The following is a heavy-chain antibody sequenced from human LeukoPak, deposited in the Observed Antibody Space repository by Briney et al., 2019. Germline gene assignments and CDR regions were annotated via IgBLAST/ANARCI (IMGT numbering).Heavy chain of an antibody. Sequence: GGSLRLSCAASGFIVSRNYMGWVRQAPGRGLEWVSALSSKYEPYYADSVKGRFTISRDNSKNTVYLQMNSLRAEDTALYYCAKWREGTMVYFDYWGQGTLVTVSS. V-gene: IGHV3-53*01. CDR2: LSSKYEP. CDR1: GFIVSRNY. D-gene: IGHD3-10*01. J-gene: IGHJ4*02. CDR3: AKWREGTMVYFDY.